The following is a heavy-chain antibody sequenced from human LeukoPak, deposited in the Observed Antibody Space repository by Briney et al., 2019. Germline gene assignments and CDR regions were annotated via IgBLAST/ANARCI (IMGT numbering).Heavy chain of an antibody. J-gene: IGHJ6*03. D-gene: IGHD3-10*01. Sequence: PGGSLKLSCAASGFTFSVSAMHWVRQPSGKGLEWVGRIRSKANNYATAYAASVKGRFTISRDDSKNTAYLQMNSLKTEDTAVYYCTSSPGYYYRSGTFSFYYYYMDVWGKGTTITISS. V-gene: IGHV3-73*01. CDR1: GFTFSVSA. CDR3: TSSPGYYYRSGTFSFYYYYMDV. CDR2: IRSKANNYAT.